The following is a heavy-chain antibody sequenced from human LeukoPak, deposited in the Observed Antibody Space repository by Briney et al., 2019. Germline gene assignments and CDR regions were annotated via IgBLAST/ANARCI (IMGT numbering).Heavy chain of an antibody. CDR1: GFTFNNYA. CDR3: AKGRGQDSSDYYYYFDY. D-gene: IGHD3-22*01. J-gene: IGHJ4*02. Sequence: GGSLRLSCAASGFTFNNYAMSWVRQAPGKGLEWVSTISGSGSGTDYADSVQGRFTISRDNSKNMLYLQMNSLRAAATAVYYCAKGRGQDSSDYYYYFDYWGQGTLVTVSS. CDR2: ISGSGSGT. V-gene: IGHV3-23*01.